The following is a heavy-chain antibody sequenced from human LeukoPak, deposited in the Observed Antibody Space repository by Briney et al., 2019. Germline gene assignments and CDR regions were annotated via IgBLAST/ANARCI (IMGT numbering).Heavy chain of an antibody. CDR2: IGTGGDS. D-gene: IGHD3-22*01. CDR1: GFTFSSYD. CDR3: ARGPYSSGYHLDY. V-gene: IGHV3-13*01. J-gene: IGHJ4*02. Sequence: GGSLRLSCAASGFTFSSYDMHWVRQATGKGLEWVSSIGTGGDSYYPGSVKGRFTISRENAKNSLYLQMNSLRAGDTAVYYCARGPYSSGYHLDYWGQGTLVTVSS.